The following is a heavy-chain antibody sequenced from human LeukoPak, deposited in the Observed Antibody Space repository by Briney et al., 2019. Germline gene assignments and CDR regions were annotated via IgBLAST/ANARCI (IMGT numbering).Heavy chain of an antibody. CDR2: IYYSGST. D-gene: IGHD2-15*01. CDR1: GGSFSGYY. Sequence: SETLSLTCAVYGGSFSGYYWSWIRQPPGKGLEWIGYIYYSGSTYYNPSLKSRVTISVDTSKNQFSLKLSSVTAADTAVYYCARTVVAEMTRWFDPWGQGTLVTVSS. CDR3: ARTVVAEMTRWFDP. V-gene: IGHV4-34*09. J-gene: IGHJ5*02.